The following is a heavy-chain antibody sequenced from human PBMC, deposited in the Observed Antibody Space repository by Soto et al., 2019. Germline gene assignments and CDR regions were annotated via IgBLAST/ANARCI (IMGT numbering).Heavy chain of an antibody. CDR1: GFTFSSYG. CDR2: ISYDGSNK. D-gene: IGHD2-15*01. V-gene: IGHV3-30*18. CDR3: AKDLMDCSGGSCYPYYYYYGMDV. J-gene: IGHJ6*02. Sequence: QVQLVESGGGVVQPGRSLRLSCAASGFTFSSYGMHWVRQAPGKGLEWVAVISYDGSNKYYADSVKGRFTISRDNSKNTLDLQMNSLRAEDTAVYYCAKDLMDCSGGSCYPYYYYYGMDVWGQGPTVTVS.